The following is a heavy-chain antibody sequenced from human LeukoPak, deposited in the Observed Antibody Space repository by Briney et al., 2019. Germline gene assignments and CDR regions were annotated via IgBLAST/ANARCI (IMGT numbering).Heavy chain of an antibody. Sequence: ASVKVSCKASGYTFTSYDINWVRQATGQGLEWMGWMNPNSGNKGYAQKFQGRVTITRNTSISTAYMELSSLRSEDTAVYYCARGEGGTTSNWFDPWGQGTLVTVSS. CDR1: GYTFTSYD. V-gene: IGHV1-8*03. D-gene: IGHD1-7*01. CDR2: MNPNSGNK. CDR3: ARGEGGTTSNWFDP. J-gene: IGHJ5*02.